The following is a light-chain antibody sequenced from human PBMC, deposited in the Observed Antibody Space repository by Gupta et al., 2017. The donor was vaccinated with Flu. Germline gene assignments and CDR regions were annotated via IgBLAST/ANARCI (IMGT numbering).Light chain of an antibody. V-gene: IGKV1-39*01. J-gene: IGKJ4*01. Sequence: GDRVTITCRASQSISTYLNWFQQKPGTAPKLLIYAASNLQTGVTSRFSASGSGTDFTLTISSLQPEDFATYYCQQSYSTPLTFGGGTNVEIK. CDR3: QQSYSTPLT. CDR2: AAS. CDR1: QSISTY.